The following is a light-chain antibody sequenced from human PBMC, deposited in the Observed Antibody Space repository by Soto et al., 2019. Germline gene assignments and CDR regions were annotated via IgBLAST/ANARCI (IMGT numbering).Light chain of an antibody. J-gene: IGKJ4*01. CDR3: QQYNNWPRV. CDR1: QSVSSN. CDR2: GAS. Sequence: EIVMTQSPATLSVSPGERATLSCMASQSVSSNLAWYQQKPGQAPRLLIYGASTRATGIPARFSGSGSGTEFTLTISSLQSEDFAVYYCQQYNNWPRVFGGGTKVEIK. V-gene: IGKV3D-15*01.